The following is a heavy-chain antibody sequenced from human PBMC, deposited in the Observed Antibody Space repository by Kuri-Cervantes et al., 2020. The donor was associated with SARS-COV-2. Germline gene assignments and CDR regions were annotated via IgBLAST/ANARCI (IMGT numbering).Heavy chain of an antibody. V-gene: IGHV4-39*01. D-gene: IGHD4-17*01. CDR1: GASISSSNYY. CDR3: ARHLGGYGDRGFGF. J-gene: IGHJ4*02. Sequence: GSLRLSCTVSGASISSSNYYWGWIRQPPGKGLEWIGSISYSGTTSHNPSLKSRVTISLDTSKNQFSLRLTSVTAADSAVYYCARHLGGYGDRGFGFWGQGTLVTVSS. CDR2: ISYSGTT.